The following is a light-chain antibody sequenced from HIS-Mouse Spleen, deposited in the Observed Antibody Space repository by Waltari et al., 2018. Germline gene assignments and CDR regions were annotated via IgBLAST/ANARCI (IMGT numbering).Light chain of an antibody. J-gene: IGLJ3*02. Sequence: QSVLTQPPSASGTPGQRVTISCSGSSSNIGSNYVYWYQQLPGTAPKLLIYRNNRRPYGVPNRSSGSRSGTSASRAIRGLRSEDEADYYCAAWDDSLSGPVFGGGTKLTVL. CDR2: RNN. CDR1: SSNIGSNY. CDR3: AAWDDSLSGPV. V-gene: IGLV1-47*01.